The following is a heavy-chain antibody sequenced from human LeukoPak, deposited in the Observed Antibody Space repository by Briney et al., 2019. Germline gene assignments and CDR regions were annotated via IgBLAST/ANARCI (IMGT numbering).Heavy chain of an antibody. Sequence: ASVKVSCKASGYTFTSYYMHWVRQAPGQGLEWMGIINPSGGSTNYAQKFQGRVTMTRDTSISTAYMELSRLRSDDTAVYYCASDFWSGYGYYYMDVWGKGTTVTVSS. CDR1: GYTFTSYY. D-gene: IGHD3-3*01. CDR2: INPSGGST. J-gene: IGHJ6*03. V-gene: IGHV1-2*02. CDR3: ASDFWSGYGYYYMDV.